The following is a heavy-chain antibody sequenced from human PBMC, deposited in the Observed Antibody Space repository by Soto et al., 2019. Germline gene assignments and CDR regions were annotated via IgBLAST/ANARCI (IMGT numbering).Heavy chain of an antibody. J-gene: IGHJ3*02. CDR2: IYYSGST. D-gene: IGHD1-7*01. V-gene: IGHV4-31*03. CDR3: ARPRLLELHAFDI. Sequence: QVQLQESGPGLVKPSQTLSLTCTVSGGSISSGGYYWNWIRQHPGKGLEWIGYIYYSGSTYYNPSLKSRVTISVDTSKNQFSLKLSSVTAADTAVYYCARPRLLELHAFDIWGQGTMVTVSS. CDR1: GGSISSGGYY.